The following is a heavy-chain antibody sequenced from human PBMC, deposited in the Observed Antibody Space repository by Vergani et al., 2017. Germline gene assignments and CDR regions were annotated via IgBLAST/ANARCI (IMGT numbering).Heavy chain of an antibody. V-gene: IGHV2-70*01. CDR3: ARIRRRGRSGYDIFDF. Sequence: QVPLRESGPALVKPTQTLTLTCPFSGFPILTSEMCVSWIRQPPGKALEWLALIDWNDNKYFNTSLKTRLTISKDASKTQVVLTMTNMDPVDTATYYCARIRRRGRSGYDIFDFWGQGILVTVAS. CDR2: IDWNDNK. J-gene: IGHJ4*02. D-gene: IGHD5-12*01. CDR1: GFPILTSEMC.